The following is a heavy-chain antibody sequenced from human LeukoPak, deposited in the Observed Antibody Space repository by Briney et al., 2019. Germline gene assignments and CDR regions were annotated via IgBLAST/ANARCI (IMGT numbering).Heavy chain of an antibody. CDR1: GGSISSSSYY. D-gene: IGHD6-13*01. CDR2: INHSGST. J-gene: IGHJ4*02. V-gene: IGHV4-39*07. CDR3: ARGAGKAIAAAPYPFDY. Sequence: SETLSLTCTVSGGSISSSSYYWSWIRQPPGKGLEWIGEINHSGSTNYNPSLKSRVTISVDTSKNQFSLKLSSVTAADTAVYYCARGAGKAIAAAPYPFDYWGQGTLVTVSS.